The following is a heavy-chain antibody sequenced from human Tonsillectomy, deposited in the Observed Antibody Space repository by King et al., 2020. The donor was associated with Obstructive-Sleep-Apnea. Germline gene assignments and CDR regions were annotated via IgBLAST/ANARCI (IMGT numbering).Heavy chain of an antibody. J-gene: IGHJ6*02. CDR1: EFTFSNYC. V-gene: IGHV3-7*03. D-gene: IGHD3-3*01. CDR3: ARFDDFWSGSYYFYYGMDV. Sequence: VQLVESGGGLVQPGGSLRLSCGGSEFTFSNYCMSWVRQAPGKGLEWVANINQDGSEKYYVDSGKGRFTISRDNAKNPVYLQMNSLKAEDTAVYYCARFDDFWSGSYYFYYGMDVWGQGTTVTVSS. CDR2: INQDGSEK.